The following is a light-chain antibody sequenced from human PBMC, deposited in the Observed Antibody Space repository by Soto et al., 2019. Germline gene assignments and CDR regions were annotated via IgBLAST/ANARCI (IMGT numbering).Light chain of an antibody. CDR2: SAS. V-gene: IGKV3-15*01. Sequence: EIVMTQSPATLSVSPGERATLSCRASQSVSSDLAWYHQKPGQAPPLLIYSASTRATGIPARFSGSGSGTEFTLTINSLQSEDFAVYYCQQYNNWPRTFGQGTKVDIK. J-gene: IGKJ1*01. CDR1: QSVSSD. CDR3: QQYNNWPRT.